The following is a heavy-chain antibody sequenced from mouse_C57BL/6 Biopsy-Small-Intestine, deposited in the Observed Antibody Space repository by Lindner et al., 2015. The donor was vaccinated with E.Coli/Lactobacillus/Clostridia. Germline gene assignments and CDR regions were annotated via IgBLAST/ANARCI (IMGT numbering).Heavy chain of an antibody. CDR1: GFTFSDFY. CDR2: SRNKANDYTT. J-gene: IGHJ4*01. Sequence: VQLQESGGGLVQSGRSLRLSCATSGFTFSDFYMEWVRQAPGKGLEWIAASRNKANDYTTEYSASVKGRFIVSRDTSQSILYLQMNALRAEDTAIYYXARDLGAMDYWGQGTSVTVSS. CDR3: ARDLGAMDY. V-gene: IGHV7-1*01. D-gene: IGHD4-1*01.